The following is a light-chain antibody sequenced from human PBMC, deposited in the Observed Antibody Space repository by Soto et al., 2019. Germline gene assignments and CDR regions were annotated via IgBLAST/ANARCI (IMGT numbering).Light chain of an antibody. Sequence: EIVLTQSPGTLSLSPGERATLSCRASQSVSSSYLAWYQQKPGQAPRLLIYGASSRATGIPDRFSGSGSGTDFTLTISRLEPEDFAVYYCQQYGSSFTFGPGTKVESK. CDR3: QQYGSSFT. V-gene: IGKV3-20*01. CDR1: QSVSSSY. CDR2: GAS. J-gene: IGKJ3*01.